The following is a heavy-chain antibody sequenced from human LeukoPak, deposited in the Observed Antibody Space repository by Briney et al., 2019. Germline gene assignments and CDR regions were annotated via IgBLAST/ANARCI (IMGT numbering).Heavy chain of an antibody. CDR2: IYYSGST. J-gene: IGHJ4*02. Sequence: SETRSLTCTVSGGSISSSSYYWGWIRQPPGKVLEWIGSIYYSGSTYYNPSLKSRVTISVDTSKNQFSLKLSSVTAADTAVYYCARGTLYRGWSYYLDFWGQGSQVTVSS. CDR1: GGSISSSSYY. CDR3: ARGTLYRGWSYYLDF. V-gene: IGHV4-39*07. D-gene: IGHD6-19*01.